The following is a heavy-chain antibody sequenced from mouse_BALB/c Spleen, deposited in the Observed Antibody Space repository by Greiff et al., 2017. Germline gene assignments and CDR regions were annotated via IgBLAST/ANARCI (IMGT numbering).Heavy chain of an antibody. Sequence: EVHLVESGGGLVKPGGSLKLSCAASGFAFSSYDMSWVRQTPEKRLEWVAYISSGGGSTYYPDTVKGRFTISRDNAKNTLYLQMSSLKSEDTAMYYCARHVDYYGNYYFDYWGQGTTLTVSS. D-gene: IGHD2-1*01. J-gene: IGHJ2*01. CDR3: ARHVDYYGNYYFDY. V-gene: IGHV5-12-1*01. CDR2: ISSGGGST. CDR1: GFAFSSYD.